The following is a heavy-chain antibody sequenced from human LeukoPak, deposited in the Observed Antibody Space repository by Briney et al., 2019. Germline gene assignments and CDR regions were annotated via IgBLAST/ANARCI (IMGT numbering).Heavy chain of an antibody. CDR3: ARDQVVVIIHDAFDI. J-gene: IGHJ3*02. V-gene: IGHV4-38-2*02. Sequence: PSETLSLTCTVSDYSINSGYYWDWIRQPPGKGLEWIGSIYHSGSTYYNPSLKSRVTISVDTSKNQFSLKLSSVTAADTAVYYCARDQVVVIIHDAFDIWGQGAMVTVSS. D-gene: IGHD3-22*01. CDR1: DYSINSGYY. CDR2: IYHSGST.